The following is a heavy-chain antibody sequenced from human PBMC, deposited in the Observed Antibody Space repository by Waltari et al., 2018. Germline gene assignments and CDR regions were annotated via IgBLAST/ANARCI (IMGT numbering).Heavy chain of an antibody. CDR2: INCRNGAT. Sequence: QVNLVQSGADVRKPGASVTVSCKASGYIFINYFIHWVRQAPGQGLEWIGRINCRNGATTYAQMFQGRVTMTRDTSISTAYMEVTGLRSDDTAVYYCARVLSTVQLGIFAYWGQGTVVTVSS. CDR1: GYIFINYF. CDR3: ARVLSTVQLGIFAY. J-gene: IGHJ4*02. D-gene: IGHD7-27*01. V-gene: IGHV1-2*06.